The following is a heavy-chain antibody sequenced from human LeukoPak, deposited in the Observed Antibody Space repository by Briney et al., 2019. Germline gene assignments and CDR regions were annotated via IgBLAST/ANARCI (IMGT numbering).Heavy chain of an antibody. CDR1: GFTFSSYS. V-gene: IGHV3-21*01. Sequence: GGSLRLSCAASGFTFSSYSMNWVRQAPGKGLEWVSSISSSSSYIYYADSVKGRFTISRDNAKNSLYLQTNSLRAEDTAVYYCARVALYYDSSGSFDYWGQGTLVTVSS. D-gene: IGHD3-22*01. CDR3: ARVALYYDSSGSFDY. J-gene: IGHJ4*02. CDR2: ISSSSSYI.